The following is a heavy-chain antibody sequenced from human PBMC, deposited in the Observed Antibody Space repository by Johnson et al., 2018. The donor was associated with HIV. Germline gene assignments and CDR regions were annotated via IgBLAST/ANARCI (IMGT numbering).Heavy chain of an antibody. CDR2: IYSKTDGGTT. D-gene: IGHD1-7*01. CDR3: TTDQVGRNYGGKYHI. CDR1: GFTFINAW. V-gene: IGHV3-15*01. Sequence: VHLVESGGGLVQPGGSLRLSCAASGFTFINAWMSWVRQAPGKGLEWVGRIYSKTDGGTTEYAAPVKGRFTISRDDSKNTLYLQMNSLKSEDTAVYYCTTDQVGRNYGGKYHIWGQGTMVTVSS. J-gene: IGHJ3*02.